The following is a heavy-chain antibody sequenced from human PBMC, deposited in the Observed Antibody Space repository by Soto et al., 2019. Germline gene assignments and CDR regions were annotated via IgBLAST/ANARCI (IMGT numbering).Heavy chain of an antibody. Sequence: EVQLVESGGGLVQPGGSLRLSCAASGFTLSSYWMHWVLQAPGKGLVWVSRINSDGSSTSYADSVKGRFTISRDNAKNTLYLQMNSLRAEDTAVYYCVRTSLVVAAATREDYWGQGTLVTVSS. D-gene: IGHD2-15*01. J-gene: IGHJ4*02. V-gene: IGHV3-74*01. CDR3: VRTSLVVAAATREDY. CDR2: INSDGSST. CDR1: GFTLSSYW.